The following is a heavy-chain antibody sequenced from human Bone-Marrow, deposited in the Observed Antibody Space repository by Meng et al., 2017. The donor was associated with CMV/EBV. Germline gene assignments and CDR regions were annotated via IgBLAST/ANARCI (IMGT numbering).Heavy chain of an antibody. CDR1: GFTSRTYW. CDR3: SKNGGWLIEH. D-gene: IGHD3-16*01. V-gene: IGHV3-7*01. CDR2: MNQDGSHK. Sequence: GGSLRLSCVASGFTSRTYWMSWVRQAPGKGLEWVANMNQDGSHKYYVDSVKGRFTISADNAKNSLYLQMNSLRAEDTAVYYCSKNGGWLIEHWGQGTMATVSS. J-gene: IGHJ1*01.